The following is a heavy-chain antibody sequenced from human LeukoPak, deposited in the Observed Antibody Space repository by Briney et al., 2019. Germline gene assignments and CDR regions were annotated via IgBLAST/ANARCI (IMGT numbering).Heavy chain of an antibody. D-gene: IGHD2-2*01. V-gene: IGHV5-51*01. Sequence: ESLKISCQGSGYIFGSYWIGWVRQMPGKGLEWMGIIYPDDSDTRYRPSFQGQVTISADKSISTVYLQWSSLKASDTAMYYCARIGCSATSCYLDPWGQGTLVTVSS. CDR2: IYPDDSDT. J-gene: IGHJ5*02. CDR3: ARIGCSATSCYLDP. CDR1: GYIFGSYW.